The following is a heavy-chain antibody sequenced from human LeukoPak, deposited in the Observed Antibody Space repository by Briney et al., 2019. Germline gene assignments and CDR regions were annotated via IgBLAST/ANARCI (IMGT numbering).Heavy chain of an antibody. D-gene: IGHD3-3*01. CDR2: IYYSGST. V-gene: IGHV4-59*01. J-gene: IGHJ6*02. CDR3: ARGGADFWSGSWGYYYYGMDV. Sequence: SETLSLTCTVSGGSISSYYWSWIRQPPGKGLEWIGYIYYSGSTNYNPSLKSRVTISVDTSKNQFSLKLSSVTAADTAVYYCARGGADFWSGSWGYYYYGMDVWGQGTTVTVSS. CDR1: GGSISSYY.